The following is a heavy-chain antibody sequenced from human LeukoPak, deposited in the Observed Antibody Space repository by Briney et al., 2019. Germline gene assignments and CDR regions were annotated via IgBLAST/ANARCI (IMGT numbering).Heavy chain of an antibody. CDR3: ARPNPGYSSGWDFDY. CDR2: IYPGDSDT. D-gene: IGHD6-19*01. J-gene: IGHJ4*02. Sequence: GESLKISCKGSGYSFTSYWIGWVRQMPGKGLEWMGIIYPGDSDTRYSPSFQGQVTISADKSIGTAYLQWSSLKASDTAMYYCARPNPGYSSGWDFDYWGQGTLVTVSS. V-gene: IGHV5-51*01. CDR1: GYSFTSYW.